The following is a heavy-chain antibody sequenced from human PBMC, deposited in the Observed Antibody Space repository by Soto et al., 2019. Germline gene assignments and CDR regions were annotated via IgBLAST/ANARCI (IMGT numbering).Heavy chain of an antibody. CDR2: IIPIFGTA. CDR3: ARDLPSGNHNCMDS. J-gene: IGHJ6*02. V-gene: IGHV1-69*06. CDR1: GGTFSSYA. Sequence: GASVKVSCKASGGTFSSYAISWLRQAPGQGLEWMGGIIPIFGTANYAQKFQGRVTITADKSTSTAYMELSSLRSEVTAVYYCARDLPSGNHNCMDSWGQASTDTFS. D-gene: IGHD1-1*01.